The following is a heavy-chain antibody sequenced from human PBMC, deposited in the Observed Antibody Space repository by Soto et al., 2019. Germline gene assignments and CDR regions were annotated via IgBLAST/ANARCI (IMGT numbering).Heavy chain of an antibody. Sequence: QVHLVQSGAEVKKPGASVKVSCKGSGYAFTTYGITWVRQAPGQGLEWMGWISAHNGNTNYAQKLQGRVTVTRDTSTSTAYMELRSLRSDDTALYYWARGRYGDYWGQGALVTVSS. CDR3: ARGRYGDY. V-gene: IGHV1-18*01. CDR1: GYAFTTYG. CDR2: ISAHNGNT. J-gene: IGHJ4*02. D-gene: IGHD1-1*01.